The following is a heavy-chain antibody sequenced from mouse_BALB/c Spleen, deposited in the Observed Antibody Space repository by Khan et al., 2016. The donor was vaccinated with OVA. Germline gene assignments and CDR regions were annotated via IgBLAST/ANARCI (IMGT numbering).Heavy chain of an antibody. CDR1: GFSLANYS. V-gene: IGHV2-2*02. D-gene: IGHD2-4*01. CDR3: ARRGYDYGRGALFAY. CDR2: IWSAGST. Sequence: VQLKESGPGLVQPSQSLSITCTVSGFSLANYSVHWVRQSPGKGLEWLGVIWSAGSTDYNAAFISRLTISKDNSRSQVFFKVNSLQPNDTAIYYWARRGYDYGRGALFAYWGQGTLVTVSA. J-gene: IGHJ3*01.